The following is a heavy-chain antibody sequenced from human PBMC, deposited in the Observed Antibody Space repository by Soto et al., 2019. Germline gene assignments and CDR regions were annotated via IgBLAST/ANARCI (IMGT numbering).Heavy chain of an antibody. CDR1: GGTFSSYA. CDR2: IIPIFGTA. D-gene: IGHD1-1*01. J-gene: IGHJ5*02. CDR3: ARRTRNQGGTPRWFDP. V-gene: IGHV1-69*13. Sequence: SVKVSCKASGGTFSSYAISWVRQAPRQGLEWMGGIIPIFGTANYAQKFQGRVTITADESTSTAYMELSSLRSEDTAVYYCARRTRNQGGTPRWFDPWGQGTLVTVSS.